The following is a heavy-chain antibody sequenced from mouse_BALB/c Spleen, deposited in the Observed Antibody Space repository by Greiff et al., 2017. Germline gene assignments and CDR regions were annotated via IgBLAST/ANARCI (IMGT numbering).Heavy chain of an antibody. CDR1: GYTFTDYA. J-gene: IGHJ4*01. CDR3: AREGGYDGAMDY. Sequence: QVHVKQSGAELVRPGVSVKISCKGSGYTFTDYAMHWVKQSHAKSLEWIGVISTYYGDASYNQKFKGKATMTVDKSSSTAYMELARLTSEDSAIYYCAREGGYDGAMDYWGQGTSVTVSS. CDR2: ISTYYGDA. D-gene: IGHD2-2*01. V-gene: IGHV1S137*01.